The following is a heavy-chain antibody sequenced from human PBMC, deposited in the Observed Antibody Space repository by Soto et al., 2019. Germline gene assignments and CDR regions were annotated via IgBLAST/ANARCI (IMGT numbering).Heavy chain of an antibody. V-gene: IGHV3-30-3*01. D-gene: IGHD2-8*01. CDR2: ISYDGSNK. CDR1: GFTFSSYA. J-gene: IGHJ6*02. Sequence: GGSLRLSCAASGFTFSSYAMHWVRQAPGKGLEWVAVISYDGSNKHYADSVKGRFTISRDNSKNTLYLQMNSLRAEDTAVYYCARDQGELMVFAAYYYYYGMDVWGQGTTVTVSS. CDR3: ARDQGELMVFAAYYYYYGMDV.